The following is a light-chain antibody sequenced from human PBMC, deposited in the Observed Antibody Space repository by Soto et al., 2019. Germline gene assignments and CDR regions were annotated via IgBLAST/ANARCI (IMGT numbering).Light chain of an antibody. CDR2: GVK. V-gene: IGLV2-14*01. J-gene: IGLJ1*01. Sequence: QSVLTQPASVSGSPGQSITISCTGSGRDIGAYDYVSWYQQHPGKAPKLLIYGVKNRPSGVSYRFSASKSAFTAPLTISGLQAEDEAHYYCSSYTTSYFYVFGPGTKLTVL. CDR1: GRDIGAYDY. CDR3: SSYTTSYFYV.